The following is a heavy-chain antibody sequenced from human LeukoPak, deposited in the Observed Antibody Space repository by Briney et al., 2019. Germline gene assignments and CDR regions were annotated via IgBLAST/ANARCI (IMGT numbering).Heavy chain of an antibody. CDR3: ARIGYYYDSSGYTGRYYYYYYMDV. Sequence: SETLSLTCTVSGGSISSYYWSWIRQPAGKGLEWIGRIYTSGSTNYNPSLKSRVTISVDKSKNQFSLKLSSVAAADTAVYYCARIGYYYDSSGYTGRYYYYYYMDVWGKGTTVTVSS. CDR1: GGSISSYY. CDR2: IYTSGST. V-gene: IGHV4-4*07. D-gene: IGHD3-22*01. J-gene: IGHJ6*03.